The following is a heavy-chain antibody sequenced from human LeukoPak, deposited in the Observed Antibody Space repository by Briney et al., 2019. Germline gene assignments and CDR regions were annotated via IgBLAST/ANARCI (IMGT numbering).Heavy chain of an antibody. D-gene: IGHD3-10*01. CDR2: ISSSSSYT. J-gene: IGHJ4*02. Sequence: GGSLRLSCAASGFTFSSYAMSWVRQAPGKGLEWVSYISSSSSYTNYADSAKGRFTISRDNAKNSLYLQMNSLRAEDTAVYYCARTMVRGVIADYWGQGTLVTVSS. CDR1: GFTFSSYA. CDR3: ARTMVRGVIADY. V-gene: IGHV3-11*03.